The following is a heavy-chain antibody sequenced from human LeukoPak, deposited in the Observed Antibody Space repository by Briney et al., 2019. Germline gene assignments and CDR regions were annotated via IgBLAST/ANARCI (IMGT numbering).Heavy chain of an antibody. CDR1: GYTFTDYY. V-gene: IGHV1-2*02. Sequence: ASVKVSCKTSGYTFTDYYIHWVRQAPGQGLEWMGWINTKTGRTSFARKFQGRVTMTRAPSITTVYMDMAWLTSDDTAIYFCARADFIDAGPYLIAPWGQGTLVTVSS. D-gene: IGHD3-3*01. J-gene: IGHJ5*02. CDR2: INTKTGRT. CDR3: ARADFIDAGPYLIAP.